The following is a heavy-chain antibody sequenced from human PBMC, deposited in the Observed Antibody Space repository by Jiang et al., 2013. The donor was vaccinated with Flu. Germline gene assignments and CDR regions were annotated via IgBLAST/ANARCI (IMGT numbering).Heavy chain of an antibody. CDR1: GFTFSSYG. J-gene: IGHJ6*02. Sequence: CAASGFTFSSYGMHWVRQAPGKGLEWVAVISYDGSNKYYADSVKGRFTISRDNSKNTLYLQMNSLRAEDTAVYYCAKDRGSISGVVIIDYYYYGMDVWGQGTTVTVSS. V-gene: IGHV3-30*18. CDR2: ISYDGSNK. CDR3: AKDRGSISGVVIIDYYYYGMDV. D-gene: IGHD3-3*01.